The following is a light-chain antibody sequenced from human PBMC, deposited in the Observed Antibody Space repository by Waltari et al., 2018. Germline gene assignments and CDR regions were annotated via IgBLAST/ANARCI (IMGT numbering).Light chain of an antibody. CDR3: QQYHESPPIT. Sequence: EIVMTPSPATLSVSPGERATLSCRASQSISSQLAWYQQKPGQAPRLLIYGASTRAIGIPARFSGSGSGTEFTITISSLQSEDFAVYYCQQYHESPPITFGPGTKVDIK. J-gene: IGKJ3*01. CDR2: GAS. CDR1: QSISSQ. V-gene: IGKV3-15*01.